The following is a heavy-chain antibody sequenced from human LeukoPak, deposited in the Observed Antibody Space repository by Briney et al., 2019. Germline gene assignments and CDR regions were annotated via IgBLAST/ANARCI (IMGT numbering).Heavy chain of an antibody. CDR3: AKDGYVTRIQLWVPYYFDY. J-gene: IGHJ4*02. CDR2: ISYDGSNK. V-gene: IGHV3-30*18. CDR1: GFTFSSYG. D-gene: IGHD5-18*01. Sequence: GGSLRLSCAASGFTFSSYGMHWVRQAPGKGLEWVAVISYDGSNKYYADTVKGRFTISRDNSKNTLYLQMNSLRAEDTAVYYCAKDGYVTRIQLWVPYYFDYWGQGTLVTVSS.